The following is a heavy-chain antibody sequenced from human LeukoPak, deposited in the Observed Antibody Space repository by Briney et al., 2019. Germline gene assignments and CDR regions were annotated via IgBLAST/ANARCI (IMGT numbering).Heavy chain of an antibody. CDR1: GYTFTSYG. Sequence: GASVKVSCKASGYTFTSYGISWVRQAPGQGLEWMGWISAYNGNTNYAQKLQGRVTMTTDTSTSTAYMELRSLRSDDTAVYYCARDLYGSGSYHSPPADYWGQGTLVTVSS. CDR2: ISAYNGNT. J-gene: IGHJ4*02. CDR3: ARDLYGSGSYHSPPADY. D-gene: IGHD3-10*01. V-gene: IGHV1-18*01.